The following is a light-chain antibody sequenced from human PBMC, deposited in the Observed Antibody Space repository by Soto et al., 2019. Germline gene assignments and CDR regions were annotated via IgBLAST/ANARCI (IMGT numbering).Light chain of an antibody. CDR1: NTDVGQDKS. CDR3: VSYTDTDTLV. J-gene: IGLJ1*01. Sequence: QSALTQPASVSGSRGQSITISCVGRNTDVGQDKSVSWYQQGPGKAPKLLIFEVTNRPSGVSSRFSGSRSGNTASLTISRLQPDDEGDYFCVSYTDTDTLVFGTGTKVTVL. V-gene: IGLV2-14*01. CDR2: EVT.